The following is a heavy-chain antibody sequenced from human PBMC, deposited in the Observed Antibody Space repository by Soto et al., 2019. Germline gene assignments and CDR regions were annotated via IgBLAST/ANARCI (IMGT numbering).Heavy chain of an antibody. CDR1: GYSFTSYW. V-gene: IGHV5-10-1*01. CDR3: ARLGVVVPAAISNYYYYRMDV. J-gene: IGHJ6*02. D-gene: IGHD2-2*01. Sequence: GESLKISCKGSGYSFTSYWISWVRQMPGKXLEWMGRIDPSDSYTNYSPSFQGHVTISADKSISTAYLQWGSLKASDTAMYYCARLGVVVPAAISNYYYYRMDVWGQGTTVTVSS. CDR2: IDPSDSYT.